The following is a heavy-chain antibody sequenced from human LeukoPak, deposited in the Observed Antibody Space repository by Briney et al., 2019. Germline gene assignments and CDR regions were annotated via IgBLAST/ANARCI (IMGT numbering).Heavy chain of an antibody. CDR2: ISSNGGST. Sequence: GGSLRLSCAASGFTFSSYAMHWVRQAPGKGLEYVSAISSNGGSTYYANSVKGRFTISRDNSKNTLYLQMGSLRAEDMAVYYCARTLDSSAPGFDYWGQGTLVTVSS. CDR3: ARTLDSSAPGFDY. V-gene: IGHV3-64*01. D-gene: IGHD3-22*01. CDR1: GFTFSSYA. J-gene: IGHJ4*02.